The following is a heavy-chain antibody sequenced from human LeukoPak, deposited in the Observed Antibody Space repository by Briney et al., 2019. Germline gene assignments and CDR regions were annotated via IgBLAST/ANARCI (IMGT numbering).Heavy chain of an antibody. CDR1: GDSFSSVDYY. D-gene: IGHD7-27*01. J-gene: IGHJ4*01. CDR3: VRDPRNWDYFDY. CDR2: IYYSGST. Sequence: SETLSLTCTVSGDSFSSVDYYWGWIRQPPGKGLEWIGNIYYSGSTYYNPSLKSRVTISLDTSKNQFSLKLSSVTAADTAVYYCVRDPRNWDYFDYWGHGILVTVSS. V-gene: IGHV4-39*07.